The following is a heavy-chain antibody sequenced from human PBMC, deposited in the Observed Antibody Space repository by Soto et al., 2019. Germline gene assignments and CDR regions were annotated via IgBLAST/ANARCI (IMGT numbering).Heavy chain of an antibody. V-gene: IGHV3-66*01. CDR3: ARASHNYYDSSGYLYYFDY. Sequence: PGGSLRLSCAASGSTVSSNYMRWARHAPGKGLEWVSVIYSGGSTYYADSVKGRFTISRDSSKNTLYLQVNSLRAEDTAVYYCARASHNYYDSSGYLYYFDYWGQGT. CDR2: IYSGGST. CDR1: GSTVSSNY. D-gene: IGHD3-22*01. J-gene: IGHJ4*02.